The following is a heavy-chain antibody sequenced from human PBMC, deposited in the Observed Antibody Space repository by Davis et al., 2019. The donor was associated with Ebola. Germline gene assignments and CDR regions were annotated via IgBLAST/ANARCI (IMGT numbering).Heavy chain of an antibody. D-gene: IGHD1-20*01. CDR3: ARSRYNSSPPDH. CDR2: ISTYNTNA. Sequence: AASVKVSCKASGYTFTNYGISWVRQAPGQGLEWMAWISTYNTNANYAQKLQGRVTMTTDTATSTAYMELRSLTSDDTAVYYRARSRYNSSPPDHWGQGTLVTVSS. V-gene: IGHV1-18*01. J-gene: IGHJ4*02. CDR1: GYTFTNYG.